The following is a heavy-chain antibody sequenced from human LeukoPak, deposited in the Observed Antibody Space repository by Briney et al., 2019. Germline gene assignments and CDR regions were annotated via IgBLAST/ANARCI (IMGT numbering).Heavy chain of an antibody. D-gene: IGHD2-15*01. Sequence: GRSLRLSCADSGFTPSRYWMHWVRQTPGKGLVWVSCISADGSVTRYADCVKGRFTISRDNTKSTLYLQMHSLRAEDTAVYYCATAGGDGSRMGFDPWGQGTLVTVSS. CDR3: ATAGGDGSRMGFDP. CDR1: GFTPSRYW. V-gene: IGHV3-74*01. J-gene: IGHJ5*02. CDR2: ISADGSVT.